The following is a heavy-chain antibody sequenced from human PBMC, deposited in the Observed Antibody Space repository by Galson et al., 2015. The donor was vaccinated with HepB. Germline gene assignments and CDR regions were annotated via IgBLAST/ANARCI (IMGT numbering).Heavy chain of an antibody. D-gene: IGHD3-3*01. V-gene: IGHV4-4*02. Sequence: TLSLTCAVSGGSSSRNNWWSWVRQPPGKGLEWIGEIYRDGTTNYNPSLKSRVTISVDKSKKQFSLKLRSVTAADTAVYYCASFTYYDFWSGYFDYGMDVWGHGTTVTVSS. CDR3: ASFTYYDFWSGYFDYGMDV. CDR2: IYRDGTT. CDR1: GGSSSRNNW. J-gene: IGHJ6*02.